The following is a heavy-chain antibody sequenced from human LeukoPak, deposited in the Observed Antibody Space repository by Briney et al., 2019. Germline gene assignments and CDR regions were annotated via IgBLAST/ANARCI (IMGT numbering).Heavy chain of an antibody. J-gene: IGHJ5*02. V-gene: IGHV3-21*01. CDR3: AKSEGRWFDP. CDR2: ISSSSSYI. Sequence: PGGCLRLSCAASGFTFSSYSMNWVRQAPGKGREWVSSISSSSSYIYYADSVKGRFTISRDNAKNSLYLQMNSLRAEDTAVYYCAKSEGRWFDPWGQGTLVTVSS. CDR1: GFTFSSYS.